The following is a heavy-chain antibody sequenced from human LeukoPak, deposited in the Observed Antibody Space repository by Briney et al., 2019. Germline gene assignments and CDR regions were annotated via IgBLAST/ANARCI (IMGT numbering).Heavy chain of an antibody. CDR2: IYYSGST. V-gene: IGHV4-59*01. Sequence: SETLSLTCTVSGGSISSYYWSWIRQPPGKGLEWIGYIYYSGSTNYNPSLKSRVTISVDTSKNQFSLKLSSVTAADTAVYYCAREEYSSSSWSNWFDPWGQGTLVTVSS. D-gene: IGHD6-6*01. CDR3: AREEYSSSSWSNWFDP. CDR1: GGSISSYY. J-gene: IGHJ5*02.